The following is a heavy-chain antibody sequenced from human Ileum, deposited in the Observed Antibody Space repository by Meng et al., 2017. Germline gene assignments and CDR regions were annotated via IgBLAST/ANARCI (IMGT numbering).Heavy chain of an antibody. D-gene: IGHD3-9*01. CDR1: GGPISSTTTVYS. CDR3: ARQPTGYPNWFDP. Sequence: QLQAQWSAQGLVEPSETLSLHGVVSGGPISSTTTVYSWGWVSQPPGKGLEWIGSIYSTGTTYYNPSLESRVIISRDTSKNQFSLKLTSVTAADTAVYYCARQPTGYPNWFDPWGQGTLVTVSS. CDR2: IYSTGTT. V-gene: IGHV4-39*07. J-gene: IGHJ5*02.